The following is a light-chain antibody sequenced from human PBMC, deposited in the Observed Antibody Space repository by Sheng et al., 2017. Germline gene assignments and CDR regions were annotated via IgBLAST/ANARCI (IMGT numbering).Light chain of an antibody. CDR1: ETINSN. CDR3: QQRSNWPLT. V-gene: IGKV3-15*01. J-gene: IGKJ4*01. Sequence: EIVMTQSPGTLSVSPGERATLSCRASETINSNLAWYQQKPGQAPRLLFSDASTRATGVPARFSGSGSGTDFTLTISSLQSEDFAVYYCQQRSNWPLTFGGGTKVEIK. CDR2: DAS.